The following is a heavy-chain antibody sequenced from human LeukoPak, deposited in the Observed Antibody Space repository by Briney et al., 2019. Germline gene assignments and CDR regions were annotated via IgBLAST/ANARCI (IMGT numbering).Heavy chain of an antibody. CDR2: IIPIFGTA. J-gene: IGHJ3*02. Sequence: GSSVKVSCKASGGTFSSYAISWVRQAPGQGLEWMGGIIPIFGTANYAQKFQGRVTITADESTSTAYMELSSLRSEDTAVYHCARVYSSSWLVVGAFDIWGQGTMVTVSS. V-gene: IGHV1-69*01. CDR1: GGTFSSYA. D-gene: IGHD6-13*01. CDR3: ARVYSSSWLVVGAFDI.